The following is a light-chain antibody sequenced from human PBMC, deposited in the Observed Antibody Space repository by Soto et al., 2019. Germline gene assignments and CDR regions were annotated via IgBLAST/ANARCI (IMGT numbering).Light chain of an antibody. Sequence: QSVLTQPPSASGTPGQRVTISCSGSSSNIGSNTVNWYQQLPGTAPKLLIYSNNQRPSGVPDRFSGSTSGTSAALAISGLQSEEEADYYCAAWDDSLNGWVFGGGTKLTV. J-gene: IGLJ3*02. CDR3: AAWDDSLNGWV. V-gene: IGLV1-44*01. CDR2: SNN. CDR1: SSNIGSNT.